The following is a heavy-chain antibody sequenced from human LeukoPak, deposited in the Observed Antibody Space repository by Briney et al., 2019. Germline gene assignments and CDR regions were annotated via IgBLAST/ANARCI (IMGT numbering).Heavy chain of an antibody. J-gene: IGHJ6*03. CDR1: GFTFSSYA. CDR2: ISGSGGST. Sequence: GGSLRLSCAASGFTFSSYAMSWVRQAPGKGLEWVSAISGSGGSTYYADSVKGRFTISRDNSKNMLYLQMNSLRAEDTAVYHCAKDRDYGDYPYAYYYYMDVWGKGTTVTVSS. CDR3: AKDRDYGDYPYAYYYYMDV. D-gene: IGHD4-17*01. V-gene: IGHV3-23*01.